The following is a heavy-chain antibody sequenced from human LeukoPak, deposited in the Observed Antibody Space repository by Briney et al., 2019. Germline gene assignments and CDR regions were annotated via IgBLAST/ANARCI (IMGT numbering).Heavy chain of an antibody. CDR3: ARVDWDLVGGGFDY. D-gene: IGHD3/OR15-3a*01. J-gene: IGHJ4*02. CDR1: GYTFTGYY. Sequence: ASVKVSCKASGYTFTGYYMHWVRQAPGQGLEWMGWINPNNGGTKYAQKFQDRVSMTRDTSISTAYMELSRLRFDDTAVYYRARVDWDLVGGGFDYWGQGTLVTVSS. V-gene: IGHV1-2*02. CDR2: INPNNGGT.